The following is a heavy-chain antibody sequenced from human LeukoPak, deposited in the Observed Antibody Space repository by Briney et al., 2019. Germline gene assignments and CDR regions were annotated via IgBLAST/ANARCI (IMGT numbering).Heavy chain of an antibody. V-gene: IGHV3-7*05. J-gene: IGHJ4*02. D-gene: IGHD2-21*01. CDR2: IKQDGSDK. Sequence: PGGSLRLSCAASGFTFSSYWMTWGRQAPGKGLEWVANIKQDGSDKNYVDSVKGRFTISRDNARNSLYLQMNSLRAADTDVYHCADLFSDYWGQGTLVIASS. CDR1: GFTFSSYW. CDR3: ADLFSDY.